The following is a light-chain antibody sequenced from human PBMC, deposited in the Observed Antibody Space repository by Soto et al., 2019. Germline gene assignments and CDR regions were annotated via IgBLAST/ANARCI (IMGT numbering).Light chain of an antibody. CDR3: MQGSHWPLWT. V-gene: IGKV2-30*02. Sequence: DVVMTQSPLSLPVTLGQPASISCRSSQSLLHSDGNTYLNWFQQRPGQSPRRLIYKVSNRGSGVTDRFSGSGSGTDFTLKISRVEAEDVAIYYCMQGSHWPLWTFGQGTKVEIK. CDR2: KVS. CDR1: QSLLHSDGNTY. J-gene: IGKJ1*01.